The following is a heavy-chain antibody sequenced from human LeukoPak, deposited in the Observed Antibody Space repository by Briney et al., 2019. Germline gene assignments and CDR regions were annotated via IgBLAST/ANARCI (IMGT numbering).Heavy chain of an antibody. CDR2: IWYDGSNK. D-gene: IGHD3-3*01. CDR1: GFTFSSYG. V-gene: IGHV3-33*01. Sequence: GGSLRLSCAASGFTFSSYGMHWVRQAPGKGLEWVAVIWYDGSNKYYADSVKGRFTISRDNSKNTLYLQMNSLRAEDTAVYYCARDSSPYYDFWSGYQPYYGMDVWGQGTTVTVSS. J-gene: IGHJ6*02. CDR3: ARDSSPYYDFWSGYQPYYGMDV.